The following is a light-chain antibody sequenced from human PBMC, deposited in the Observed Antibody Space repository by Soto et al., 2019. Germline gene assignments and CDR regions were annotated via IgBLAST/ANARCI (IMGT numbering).Light chain of an antibody. V-gene: IGKV3-20*01. Sequence: IVLKNSPGTLSLTPGERATLSCRASQSVSNNYLAWYQQKPGQAPRLLIYGASNRATGIPDRFSGSGSGTDFTLTISRLEPEDFAVYYCQQYGSSGTFGQGTKVDIK. J-gene: IGKJ1*01. CDR2: GAS. CDR1: QSVSNNY. CDR3: QQYGSSGT.